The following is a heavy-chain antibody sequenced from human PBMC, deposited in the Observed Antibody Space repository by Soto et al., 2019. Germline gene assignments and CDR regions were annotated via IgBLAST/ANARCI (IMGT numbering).Heavy chain of an antibody. V-gene: IGHV3-74*01. D-gene: IGHD1-26*01. Sequence: GSLRLSCAASGFTFSSYWMHWVRQAPGKGLVWVSRINGDGSTINYADSVKGRFTISRDNAKNTLYLQMNSLRAEDTSVYYCAYFPGSCGPGTLVTVSS. CDR1: GFTFSSYW. CDR3: AYFPGS. CDR2: INGDGSTI. J-gene: IGHJ5*02.